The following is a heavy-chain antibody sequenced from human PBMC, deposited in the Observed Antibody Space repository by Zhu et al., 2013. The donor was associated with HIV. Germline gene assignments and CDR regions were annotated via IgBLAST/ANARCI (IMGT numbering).Heavy chain of an antibody. V-gene: IGHV1-46*01. CDR1: GYTFTSYY. CDR3: ASGGGSMATGYFDY. D-gene: IGHD3-16*01. Sequence: QVQLVQSGAEVKKPGASVKVSCKASGYTFTSYYMHWVRQAPGQGLEWMGIINPSGGSTSYAQKFQGRVTMTRDTSTSTVYMELSSLRSEDTAVYYCASGGGSMATGYFDYWGQGNPWVTVSS. CDR2: INPSGGST. J-gene: IGHJ4*02.